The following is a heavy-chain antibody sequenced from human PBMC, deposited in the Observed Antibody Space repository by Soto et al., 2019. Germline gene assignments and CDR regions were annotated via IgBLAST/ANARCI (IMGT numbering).Heavy chain of an antibody. Sequence: GRSLTLSCAASRFAFSSYWMNWVRQAPGKGLVWVSRINSDGSSTSYADSVKGRFTISRDNAKNTLYLQMNSLRAEDTAVYYCARDQGPYYYDSSGSIDYWGQGT. CDR2: INSDGSST. J-gene: IGHJ4*02. V-gene: IGHV3-74*01. CDR3: ARDQGPYYYDSSGSIDY. CDR1: RFAFSSYW. D-gene: IGHD3-22*01.